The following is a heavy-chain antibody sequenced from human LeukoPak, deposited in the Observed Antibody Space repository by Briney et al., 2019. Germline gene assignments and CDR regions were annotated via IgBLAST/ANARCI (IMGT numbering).Heavy chain of an antibody. V-gene: IGHV3-33*05. CDR3: ARDRATGTTDY. D-gene: IGHD1-1*01. J-gene: IGHJ4*02. CDR2: ISYDGSNK. Sequence: GGSLRLSCAASGFTFSSYGMHWVRQAPGKGLEWVAVISYDGSNKYYADSVKGRFTISRDNAKNSLYLQMNSLRAEDTAVYYCARDRATGTTDYWGQGTLVTVSS. CDR1: GFTFSSYG.